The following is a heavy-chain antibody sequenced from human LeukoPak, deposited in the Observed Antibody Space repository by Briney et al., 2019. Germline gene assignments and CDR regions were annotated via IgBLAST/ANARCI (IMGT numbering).Heavy chain of an antibody. CDR1: GFTFSSYA. V-gene: IGHV3-23*01. Sequence: AGGSLRLSCAASGFTFSSYAMSWVRQAPGKGLEWVSAISGSGGSTYYADSVKGRFTISRDNSKNTLYLQMNSLRAEDTAVYYCAKDQVDTAMATYNWFDPWGQGTLVTVSS. CDR3: AKDQVDTAMATYNWFDP. D-gene: IGHD5-18*01. CDR2: ISGSGGST. J-gene: IGHJ5*02.